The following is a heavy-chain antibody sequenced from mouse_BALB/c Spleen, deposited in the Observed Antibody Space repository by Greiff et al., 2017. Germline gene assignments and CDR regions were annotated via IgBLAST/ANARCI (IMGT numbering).Heavy chain of an antibody. CDR1: GFTFNTYA. V-gene: IGHV10-1*02. Sequence: EVKLVESGGGLVQPKGSLKLSCAASGFTFNTYAMNWVRQAPGKGLEWVARIRSKSNNYATYYADSVKDRFTISRDDSQSMLYLQMNNLKTEDTAMYYCVRPYYGSSYRAMDYWGQGTSVTVSS. CDR2: IRSKSNNYAT. CDR3: VRPYYGSSYRAMDY. D-gene: IGHD1-1*01. J-gene: IGHJ4*01.